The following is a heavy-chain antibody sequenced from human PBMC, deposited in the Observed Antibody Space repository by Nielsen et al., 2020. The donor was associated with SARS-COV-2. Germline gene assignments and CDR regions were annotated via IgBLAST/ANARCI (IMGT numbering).Heavy chain of an antibody. V-gene: IGHV3-11*06. CDR1: GFIFSSHW. CDR2: ISSSSSYT. Sequence: GESLKISCTASGFIFSSHWMSWIRQAPGKGLEWVSYISSSSSYTNYADSVKGRFVVSRDNVRSSLFLQMNSLRGEDTAVYYCAREGLGSTYYMDVWGEGTTVSVSS. J-gene: IGHJ6*03. D-gene: IGHD1-26*01. CDR3: AREGLGSTYYMDV.